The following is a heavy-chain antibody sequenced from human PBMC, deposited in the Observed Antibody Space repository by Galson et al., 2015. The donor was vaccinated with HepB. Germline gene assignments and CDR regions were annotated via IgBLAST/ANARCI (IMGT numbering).Heavy chain of an antibody. CDR2: INAGNGNT. V-gene: IGHV1-18*04. CDR3: ARDRGSRLRFLEWLYDY. D-gene: IGHD3-3*01. CDR1: GYTFTSYG. Sequence: SVKVSCKASGYTFTSYGISWVRQAPGQGLEWMGWINAGNGNTKYSQKFQGRVTITRDTSASTAYMELSSLRSEDTAVYYCARDRGSRLRFLEWLYDYWGQGTLVTVSS. J-gene: IGHJ4*02.